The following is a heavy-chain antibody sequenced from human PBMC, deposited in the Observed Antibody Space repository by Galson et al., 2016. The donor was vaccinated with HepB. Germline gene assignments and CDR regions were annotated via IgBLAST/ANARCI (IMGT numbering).Heavy chain of an antibody. Sequence: SLRLSCAASGFPFSSYAMCWVRQAPGKGLEWVVPISGRGDGTYYADSVRGRFTISRDNSKNTLYLQMNSLRAEDTAVYYCARCAAVTAHYYYMDVWGKGTTVTVSS. D-gene: IGHD2-21*02. V-gene: IGHV3-23*01. CDR3: ARCAAVTAHYYYMDV. J-gene: IGHJ6*03. CDR2: ISGRGDGT. CDR1: GFPFSSYA.